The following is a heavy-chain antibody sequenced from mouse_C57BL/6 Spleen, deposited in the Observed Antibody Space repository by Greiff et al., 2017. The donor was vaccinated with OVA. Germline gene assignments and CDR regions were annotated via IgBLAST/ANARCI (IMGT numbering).Heavy chain of an antibody. V-gene: IGHV14-1*01. J-gene: IGHJ2*01. CDR2: IDPEDGDT. CDR1: GFNIKDYY. CDR3: TTTTVVARAFDY. Sequence: EVKLMESGAELVRPGASVKLSCTASGFNIKDYYMHWVKQRPEQGLEWIGRIDPEDGDTEYAPKFQGKATMTADTSSNTAYLQLSSLTSEDTAVYYCTTTTVVARAFDYWGQGTTLTVSS. D-gene: IGHD1-1*01.